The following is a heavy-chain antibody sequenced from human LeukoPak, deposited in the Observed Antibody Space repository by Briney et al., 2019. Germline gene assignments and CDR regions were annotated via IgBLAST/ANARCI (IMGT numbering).Heavy chain of an antibody. Sequence: SGGSLRLSCAASGFTFSSYTMNWVRQAPGKGLEWVSSISSSSTYINYADSVKGRFTISRDNAKNSLYLQMNSLRAEDTAVYYCASRIVGTPDYFDYWGQGTLVTVSS. CDR2: ISSSSTYI. D-gene: IGHD1-26*01. CDR3: ASRIVGTPDYFDY. CDR1: GFTFSSYT. J-gene: IGHJ4*02. V-gene: IGHV3-21*06.